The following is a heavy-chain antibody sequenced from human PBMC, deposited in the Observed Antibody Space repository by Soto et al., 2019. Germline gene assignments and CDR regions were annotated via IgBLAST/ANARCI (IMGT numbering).Heavy chain of an antibody. CDR3: ARGYYGXGSYYNFPLYYYYGMDV. J-gene: IGHJ6*01. Sequence: SETLSLTCTVSGGSISSYYWSWIRQPPGKGLEWPGYIYYSGSTNYNPSLKSRVTISVDTSKNRFSLKLSSVTAADTAVYYCARGYYGXGSYYNFPLYYYYGMDVWGQGTTVTVSS. D-gene: IGHD3-10*01. CDR1: GGSISSYY. CDR2: IYYSGST. V-gene: IGHV4-59*01.